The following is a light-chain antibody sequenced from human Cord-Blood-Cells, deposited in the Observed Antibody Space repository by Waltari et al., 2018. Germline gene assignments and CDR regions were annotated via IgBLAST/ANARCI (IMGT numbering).Light chain of an antibody. J-gene: IGKJ2*01. Sequence: EIVLTQSPATLSLPPGERATLSCRASQSVSSYLAWYQPKPGQAPRLLIYDASNRATGIPARFSGSGSGTDFTLTISSLEPEDFAVYYCQQRSNWPYTFGQGTKLEIK. CDR3: QQRSNWPYT. CDR2: DAS. CDR1: QSVSSY. V-gene: IGKV3-11*01.